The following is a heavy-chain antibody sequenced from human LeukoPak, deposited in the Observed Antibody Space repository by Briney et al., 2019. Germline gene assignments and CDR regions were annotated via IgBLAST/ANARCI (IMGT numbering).Heavy chain of an antibody. D-gene: IGHD1-14*01. CDR2: INHSGST. CDR1: GGSFSGYY. Sequence: SETLSLICAVYGGSFSGYYWSWIRQPPGKGLEWIGEINHSGSTNYNPSLKSRVTISVDTPKNQISLKLSSVTAADTAVYYCARAVYKRAFDYWGQGTLVTVSS. V-gene: IGHV4-34*01. CDR3: ARAVYKRAFDY. J-gene: IGHJ4*02.